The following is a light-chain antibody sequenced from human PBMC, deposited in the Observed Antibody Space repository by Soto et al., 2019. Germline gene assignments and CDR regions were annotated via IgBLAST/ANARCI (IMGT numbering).Light chain of an antibody. Sequence: QSVLTQPPSVSAAPRQRVTISCSGSDSNIGSNGVNWYQQLPGKAPKLVIFYDDLLPLGVSDRFSGSKSDTSASLAISDLQSEDEAEYFCAAWDGSLTGVVFGGGTKVTVL. CDR1: DSNIGSNG. V-gene: IGLV1-36*01. J-gene: IGLJ3*02. CDR3: AAWDGSLTGVV. CDR2: YDD.